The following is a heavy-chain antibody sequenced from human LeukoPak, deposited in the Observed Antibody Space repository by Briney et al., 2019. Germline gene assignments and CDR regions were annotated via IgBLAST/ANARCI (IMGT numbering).Heavy chain of an antibody. J-gene: IGHJ4*02. D-gene: IGHD6-6*01. CDR3: AKDLSYSSSSWGMTFDY. Sequence: PGGSLRLSCAASGFTFSSYGMHWVRQAPGKGLEWVAFIRYDGSNKYYADSVKGRFTISRDNSKNTLYLQMNSLRAEDTAVYYCAKDLSYSSSSWGMTFDYWGQGTLVTVSS. CDR2: IRYDGSNK. CDR1: GFTFSSYG. V-gene: IGHV3-30*02.